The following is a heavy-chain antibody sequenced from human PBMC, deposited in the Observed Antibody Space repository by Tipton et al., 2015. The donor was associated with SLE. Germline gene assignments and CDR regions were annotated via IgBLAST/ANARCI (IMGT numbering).Heavy chain of an antibody. J-gene: IGHJ5*02. CDR1: GFTFTGYL. CDR3: ANGDDSVWGSYRHPLS. V-gene: IGHV3-30*04. D-gene: IGHD3-16*02. Sequence: RSLRLSCAASGFTFTGYLMSWVRQAPGKGLEWLAVLASDGSDAYYADPVKGRFTISRDNSKNTVYLQMNSLRVEDTAVYYCANGDDSVWGSYRHPLSWGQGTLVTVSS. CDR2: LASDGSDA.